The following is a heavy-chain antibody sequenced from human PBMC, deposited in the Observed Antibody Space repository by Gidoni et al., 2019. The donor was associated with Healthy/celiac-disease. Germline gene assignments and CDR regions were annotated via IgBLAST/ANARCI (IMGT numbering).Heavy chain of an antibody. CDR3: ARAGGDYVRPYYYYYMDV. J-gene: IGHJ6*03. D-gene: IGHD4-17*01. V-gene: IGHV3-48*01. CDR1: GFTFSSYS. Sequence: EVQLVESGGGLVQPGGSLRLSCAASGFTFSSYSMNWVRQAPGKGLEWVSYISSGSSTIYYADSVKGRFTISRDNAKNSLYLQMNSLRAEDTAVYYCARAGGDYVRPYYYYYMDVWGKGTTVTVSS. CDR2: ISSGSSTI.